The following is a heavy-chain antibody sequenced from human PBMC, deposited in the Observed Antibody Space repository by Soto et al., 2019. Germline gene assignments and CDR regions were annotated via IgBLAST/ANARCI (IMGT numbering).Heavy chain of an antibody. J-gene: IGHJ4*02. D-gene: IGHD6-19*01. CDR1: GFTFSSYG. CDR3: AKLSGWYHTYFDY. CDR2: ISYDGSNK. V-gene: IGHV3-30*18. Sequence: QVQLVESGGGVVQPGRSLRLSCAASGFTFSSYGMHWVRQAPGKWLEWVAVISYDGSNKYYADSVKGRFTISRDNSKNTLYLQMNSLRAEDTAVYYCAKLSGWYHTYFDYWGQGTLVTVSS.